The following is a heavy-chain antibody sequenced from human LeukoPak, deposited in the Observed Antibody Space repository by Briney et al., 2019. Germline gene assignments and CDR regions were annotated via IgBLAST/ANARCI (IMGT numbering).Heavy chain of an antibody. CDR2: ISSSSSYI. J-gene: IGHJ6*03. Sequence: GGSLRLSCAASGFTFSSYSMNWVRQAPGKGLEWVSSISSSSSYIYYADSVKGRFTISRDNAKNSLYLQMNSLRAEDAAVYYCASMDSSSWYSKGYYYYMDVWGKGTTVTVSS. D-gene: IGHD6-13*01. V-gene: IGHV3-21*01. CDR3: ASMDSSSWYSKGYYYYMDV. CDR1: GFTFSSYS.